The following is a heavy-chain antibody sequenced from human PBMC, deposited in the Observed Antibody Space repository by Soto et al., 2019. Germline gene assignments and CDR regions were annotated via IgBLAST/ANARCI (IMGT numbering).Heavy chain of an antibody. V-gene: IGHV1-46*03. CDR2: INPSGGST. D-gene: IGHD3-9*01. CDR1: GYTFTNYY. Sequence: QVQLVQSGAEVKKPGASVKVSCKASGYTFTNYYMHWVRQAPGQGLEWMGMINPSGGSTRYAQKFQGRVTMTRDTSTTTVYMELSSLRSEDTAVYFCARGPSTGYSEAFDYWGQGTLVTVSS. J-gene: IGHJ4*02. CDR3: ARGPSTGYSEAFDY.